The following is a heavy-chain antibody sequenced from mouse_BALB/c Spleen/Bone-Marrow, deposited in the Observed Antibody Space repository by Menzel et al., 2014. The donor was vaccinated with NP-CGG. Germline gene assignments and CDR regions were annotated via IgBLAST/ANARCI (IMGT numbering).Heavy chain of an antibody. D-gene: IGHD2-10*01. CDR3: ARHPYXXXXXXXXXX. V-gene: IGHV5-9*02. J-gene: IGHJ3*01. CDR1: GFAFSSYD. Sequence: EVHLVESGGGLVXPGGSLKLSCAASGFAFSSYDMSWVRQTPEKRLEWVATXSSGGSYTYYPDSVKGRFTISRDNARNPLYLQMSSLRSEXTAXYYCARHPYXXXXXXXXXXWGQGTXVTXSA. CDR2: XSSGGSYT.